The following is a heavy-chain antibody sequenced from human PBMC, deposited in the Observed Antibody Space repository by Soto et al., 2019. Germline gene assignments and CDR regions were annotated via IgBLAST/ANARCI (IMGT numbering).Heavy chain of an antibody. CDR2: VYHTRRH. CDR3: ARDVAYFDS. CDR1: CCSFKSGSYS. V-gene: IGHV4-61*01. J-gene: IGHJ4*02. Sequence: SETLSLRWNVSCCSFKSGSYSWIWIRQPQGNGXEWIGYVYHTRRHSYNPSLKSRVSISMETSKNQFYLNLDYVTAADTAVYFWARDVAYFDSWGQGTLVTVSS.